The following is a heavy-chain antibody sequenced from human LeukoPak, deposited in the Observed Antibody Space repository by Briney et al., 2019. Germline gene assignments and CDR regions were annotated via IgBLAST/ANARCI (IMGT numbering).Heavy chain of an antibody. V-gene: IGHV4-34*01. CDR2: INHSGNT. CDR3: ARGPSYGRYYYYGMDV. J-gene: IGHJ6*02. D-gene: IGHD5-18*01. Sequence: SETLSLTCAVYGGSFSGYYWSWIRQPPGKGLEWIGEINHSGNTNYNPSLKSRVTISVDTSKNQFSLKLSSVTAADTAVYYCARGPSYGRYYYYGMDVWGQGTTVTVSS. CDR1: GGSFSGYY.